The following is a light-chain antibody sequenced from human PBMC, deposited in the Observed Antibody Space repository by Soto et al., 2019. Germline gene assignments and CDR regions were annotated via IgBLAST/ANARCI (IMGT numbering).Light chain of an antibody. J-gene: IGLJ3*02. CDR2: LNSDGSH. V-gene: IGLV4-69*01. Sequence: QLVLTQSPSASASLGASVKLTCTLSSGHSSYAIAWHQQQPEKGPRYLMKLNSDGSHGKGDGIPDRFSGSSSGAERYLTISSLQSEDEADYYCQTWGTGIHWVFGGGTQLTVL. CDR1: SGHSSYA. CDR3: QTWGTGIHWV.